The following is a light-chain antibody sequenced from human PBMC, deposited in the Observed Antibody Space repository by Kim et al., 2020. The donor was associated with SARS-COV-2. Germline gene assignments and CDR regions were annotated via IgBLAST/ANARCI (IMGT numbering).Light chain of an antibody. CDR1: SSDVGSYNL. CDR3: CSYAGSSTWV. V-gene: IGLV2-23*01. J-gene: IGLJ3*02. Sequence: QSALTQSASVSGSPGQSITISCTGTSSDVGSYNLVSWYQQHPGKAPKLMIYEGSKRPSGVSNRFSGSKSGNTVSLTISGLQAEDEADYYCCSYAGSSTWVFGGGTQLTVL. CDR2: EGS.